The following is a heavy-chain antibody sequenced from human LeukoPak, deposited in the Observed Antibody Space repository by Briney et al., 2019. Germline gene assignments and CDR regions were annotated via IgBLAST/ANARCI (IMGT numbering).Heavy chain of an antibody. D-gene: IGHD3-22*01. CDR1: GYTFSNYG. J-gene: IGHJ4*02. Sequence: GASVKVSCKASGYTFSNYGISWVRQAPGQGLEWMGGISVYSGNTNSAQKFQGRVTMTTDTSTRTVYIEVRSLRSDDTAMYYCARDPSNSSGYHAHFDSWGQGTLVTVSS. CDR3: ARDPSNSSGYHAHFDS. V-gene: IGHV1-18*01. CDR2: ISVYSGNT.